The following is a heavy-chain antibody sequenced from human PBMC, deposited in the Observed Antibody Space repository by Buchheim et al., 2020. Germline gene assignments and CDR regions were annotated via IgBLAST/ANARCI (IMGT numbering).Heavy chain of an antibody. CDR3: ARGRLERRLYYYYGMDV. J-gene: IGHJ6*02. V-gene: IGHV3-30-3*01. CDR1: GYTFTSYY. Sequence: QVQLVQSGAEVKKPGASVKVSCKASGYTFTSYYMHWVRQAPGKGLEWVAVISYDGSNKYYADSVKGRFTISRDNSKNTLHLQMNSLRAEDTAVYYCARGRLERRLYYYYGMDVWGQGTT. D-gene: IGHD1-1*01. CDR2: ISYDGSNK.